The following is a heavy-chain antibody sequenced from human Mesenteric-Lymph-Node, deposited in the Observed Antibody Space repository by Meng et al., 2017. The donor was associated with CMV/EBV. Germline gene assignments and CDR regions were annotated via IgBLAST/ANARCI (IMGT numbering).Heavy chain of an antibody. CDR3: ARAGAYGSGSYVAFDY. CDR2: ISGYNGNT. Sequence: GFPFAGYGITWLRQAPGQGLEWMGWISGYNGNTNCAQKVQGRVTMTTDTSTSTAYMELRSLTSEDTAVYYCARAGAYGSGSYVAFDYWGQGTLVTVSS. V-gene: IGHV1-18*01. D-gene: IGHD3-10*01. J-gene: IGHJ4*02. CDR1: GFPFAGYG.